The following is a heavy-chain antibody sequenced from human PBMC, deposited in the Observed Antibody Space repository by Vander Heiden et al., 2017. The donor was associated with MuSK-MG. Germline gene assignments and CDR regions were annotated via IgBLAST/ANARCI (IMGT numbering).Heavy chain of an antibody. CDR1: GFTLSDHW. J-gene: IGHJ4*02. CDR3: GRSNYDVLSGSYYFDY. CDR2: INSAGTTT. V-gene: IGHV3-74*01. Sequence: EVQLVESGGGLVQPGGSLRLSCAASGFTLSDHWMHWFRQAPGKGLVWVSRINSAGTTTSYGVAVQGRFTISRDNAKNMLYLKMNSLRGDDKAVYYCGRSNYDVLSGSYYFDYWGQGNLVTVSS. D-gene: IGHD3-3*01.